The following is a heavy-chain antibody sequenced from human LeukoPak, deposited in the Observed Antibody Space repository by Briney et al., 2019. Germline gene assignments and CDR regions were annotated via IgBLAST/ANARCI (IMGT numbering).Heavy chain of an antibody. V-gene: IGHV3-23*01. J-gene: IGHJ4*02. CDR2: IGGGGGST. CDR1: GFTFSTYA. Sequence: PGGSLRLSCAASGFTFSTYAVSWVRQAPGKGLEWVSGIGGGGGSTYYADSVKGRFTISRDNSKNTLYLQMNSLRAEDTAVYYCARARCVGSPNCYYFDYWGQGTLVTVSS. CDR3: ARARCVGSPNCYYFDY. D-gene: IGHD2-15*01.